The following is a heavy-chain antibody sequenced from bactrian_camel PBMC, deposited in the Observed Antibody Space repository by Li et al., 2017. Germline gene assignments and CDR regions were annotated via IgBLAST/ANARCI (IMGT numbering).Heavy chain of an antibody. J-gene: IGHJ4*01. Sequence: QVQLVESGGGLVQPGGSLMLSCTASGFTFSGSFMYWVRQAPGKALEWVSTISTGSGFKAYANSVKGRVTISRDNAKNTLYLQMNILKPEDTAMYYCGVGRCRWSSVDGEQHYFDPKYWGQGTQVTVS. D-gene: IGHD2*01. CDR1: GFTFSGSF. CDR2: ISTGSGFK. CDR3: GVGRCRWSSVDGEQHYFDPKY. V-gene: IGHV3S1*01.